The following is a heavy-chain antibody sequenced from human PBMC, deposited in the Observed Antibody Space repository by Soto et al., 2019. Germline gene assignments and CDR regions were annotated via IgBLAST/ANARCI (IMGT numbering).Heavy chain of an antibody. CDR2: ISWNSGSI. Sequence: EVQLVESGGGLVQPGRSLRLSCAASGFTFDDYAMQWVRQAPGKGLEWVSGISWNSGSIGYADSVKGRFTISRDNAKNSLYLQMNSLRAEDTALYYCAKDDAFDIWGQGTMVTVSS. CDR1: GFTFDDYA. V-gene: IGHV3-9*01. CDR3: AKDDAFDI. J-gene: IGHJ3*02.